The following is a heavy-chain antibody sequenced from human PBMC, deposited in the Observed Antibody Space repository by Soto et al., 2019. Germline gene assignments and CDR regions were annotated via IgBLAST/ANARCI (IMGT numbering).Heavy chain of an antibody. CDR2: ISYDGSNK. CDR1: GFTFSSYA. Sequence: GGSLRLSCAASGFTFSSYAMHWVRQAPGKGLEWVAVISYDGSNKYYADSVKGRFTISRDNSKNTLYLQMNSLRAEDTAVYYCAREGRPDIVATITTYYYYGMDVWGQGTTVTVSS. V-gene: IGHV3-30-3*01. D-gene: IGHD5-12*01. J-gene: IGHJ6*02. CDR3: AREGRPDIVATITTYYYYGMDV.